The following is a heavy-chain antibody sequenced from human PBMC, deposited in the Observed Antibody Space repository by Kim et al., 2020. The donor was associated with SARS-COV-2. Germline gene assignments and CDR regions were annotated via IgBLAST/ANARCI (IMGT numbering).Heavy chain of an antibody. J-gene: IGHJ4*02. V-gene: IGHV5-51*01. D-gene: IGHD3-16*01. Sequence: RYSPAFQGQVTISADKSTTTAYLQWSSLKASDTAIYYCARSAGPYDYYFDYWGQGTLVTVSS. CDR3: ARSAGPYDYYFDY.